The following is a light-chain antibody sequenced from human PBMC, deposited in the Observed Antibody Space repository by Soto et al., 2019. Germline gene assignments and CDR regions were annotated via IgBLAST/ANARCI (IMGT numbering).Light chain of an antibody. CDR1: SSDIGTYNY. J-gene: IGLJ2*01. Sequence: QSALTQPASVSGSPGQSITISCTGTSSDIGTYNYVSWYQQHPGKAPKLMIYEVTNRPSGVSNRFSGSKSGNTASLTISWLQAEDEADYYCSSYTSSSTLLFGGGTKVTVL. CDR2: EVT. V-gene: IGLV2-14*01. CDR3: SSYTSSSTLL.